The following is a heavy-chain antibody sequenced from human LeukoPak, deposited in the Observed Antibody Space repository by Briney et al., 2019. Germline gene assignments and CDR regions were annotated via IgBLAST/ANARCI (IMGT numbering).Heavy chain of an antibody. D-gene: IGHD3-22*01. CDR1: GGSISSYY. Sequence: SETLSLTCTVSGGSISSYYWSWIRQPAGKGLEWIGRIYTSGTTNYNPSLKSRITMSVATSKNQFSLKMRSVTAADTAVYYCARANYDGSDYWGQGTLVTVSS. V-gene: IGHV4-4*07. J-gene: IGHJ4*02. CDR3: ARANYDGSDY. CDR2: IYTSGTT.